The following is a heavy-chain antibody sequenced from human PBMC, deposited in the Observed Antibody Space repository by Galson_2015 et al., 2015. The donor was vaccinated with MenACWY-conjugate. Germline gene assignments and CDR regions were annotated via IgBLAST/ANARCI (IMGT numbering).Heavy chain of an antibody. V-gene: IGHV5-51*01. CDR1: GYSFTTYW. Sequence: QSGAEVKKPGESLKISCKGTGYSFTTYWIVWVRQMPGKGLEWMGIIYPRDSETTYSPTFQGQVTISADKSISAAYLQWSSLRPSNTAIYYGARRRSSTSGGHWFDPWGQGTLVTVSS. J-gene: IGHJ5*02. CDR2: IYPRDSET. D-gene: IGHD2-2*01. CDR3: ARRRSSTSGGHWFDP.